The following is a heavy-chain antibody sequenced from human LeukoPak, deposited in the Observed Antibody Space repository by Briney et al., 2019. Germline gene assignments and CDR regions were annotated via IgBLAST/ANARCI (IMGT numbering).Heavy chain of an antibody. J-gene: IGHJ4*02. CDR1: GLTFSSYS. CDR2: ISSGSSNK. Sequence: GRSLKLSCADSGLTFSSYSMNWVRQTPEKGLEWVSYISSGSSNKYYADSVKGRFTISRDNAKNSLFLQMNSLRVEDTAVYYCARSMGSGHYYVADYWGQGTLVTVSS. V-gene: IGHV3-48*01. D-gene: IGHD3-22*01. CDR3: ARSMGSGHYYVADY.